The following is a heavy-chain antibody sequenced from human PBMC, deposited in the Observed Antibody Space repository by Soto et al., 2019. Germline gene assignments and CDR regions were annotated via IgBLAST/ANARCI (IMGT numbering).Heavy chain of an antibody. D-gene: IGHD3-10*01. CDR1: GFTLSNNE. V-gene: IGHV3-48*03. J-gene: IGHJ4*02. Sequence: PGGSLRLSCAASGFTLSNNEMNWVRQAPGKGLEWVSYISSSGYTIHYADSVKGRFTISRDNAKNSLYLQMSSLRAEDTAVYYCAGPAAQVNYWGRGTLVTVSS. CDR2: ISSSGYTI. CDR3: AGPAAQVNY.